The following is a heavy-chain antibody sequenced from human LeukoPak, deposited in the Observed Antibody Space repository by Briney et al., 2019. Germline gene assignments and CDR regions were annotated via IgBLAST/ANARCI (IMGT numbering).Heavy chain of an antibody. CDR2: ISYDGSNK. D-gene: IGHD4-11*01. CDR3: ARDRHTVMWDYYYYYMDV. Sequence: GRSLRLSCAASGFTFSTYAMHWVRQVRQAPGKGLEWVAVISYDGSNKYYADSVKGRFTISRDNAKNSLYLLMNSLRAEDTAVYYCARDRHTVMWDYYYYYMDVWGKGTTVTVSS. V-gene: IGHV3-30*04. J-gene: IGHJ6*03. CDR1: GFTFSTYA.